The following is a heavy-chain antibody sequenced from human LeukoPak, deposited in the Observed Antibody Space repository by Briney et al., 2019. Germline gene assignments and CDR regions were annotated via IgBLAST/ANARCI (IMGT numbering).Heavy chain of an antibody. J-gene: IGHJ3*02. Sequence: GASVKVSCKASGYTFTSYYMHWVRQAPGQGLEWMGIINPSGGSTSYAQKFQGRVTMTGDTSTSTVYMELSSLRSEDTAVYYCARDSPDYSDYAGAFDIWGQGTMVTVSS. CDR1: GYTFTSYY. CDR3: ARDSPDYSDYAGAFDI. CDR2: INPSGGST. V-gene: IGHV1-46*01. D-gene: IGHD4-11*01.